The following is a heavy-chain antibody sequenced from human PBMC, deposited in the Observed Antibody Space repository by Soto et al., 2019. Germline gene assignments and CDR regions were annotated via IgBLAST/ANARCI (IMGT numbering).Heavy chain of an antibody. CDR1: GFTFSSYA. Sequence: GGSLRLSCAASGFTFSSYAMSWVRQAPGKGLEWVSAISGSGGSTYYADSVKGRFTISRDNSKNTLYLQMNSLRAEDTAVYYCAKPPLRVNYYDSSGYFDYWGQGTLVTVSS. J-gene: IGHJ4*02. CDR3: AKPPLRVNYYDSSGYFDY. V-gene: IGHV3-23*01. D-gene: IGHD3-22*01. CDR2: ISGSGGST.